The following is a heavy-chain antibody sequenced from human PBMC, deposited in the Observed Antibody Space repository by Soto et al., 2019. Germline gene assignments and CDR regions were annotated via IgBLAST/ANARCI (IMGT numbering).Heavy chain of an antibody. CDR1: GGSLSGATYS. J-gene: IGHJ4*02. Sequence: SETLSLTCGVSGGSLSGATYSWNWIRQTPGKGLEWIGYIFPSGTTYYNPSLRSRVTISIDVSKNQFSLSLRSLTAAHTAVYYCARSREFDYWSQGTLVTVSS. CDR2: IFPSGTT. CDR3: ARSREFDY. V-gene: IGHV4-30-2*01.